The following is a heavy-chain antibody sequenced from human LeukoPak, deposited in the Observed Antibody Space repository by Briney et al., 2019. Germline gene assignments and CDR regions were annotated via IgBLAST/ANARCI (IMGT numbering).Heavy chain of an antibody. D-gene: IGHD3-10*01. V-gene: IGHV3-66*01. Sequence: GGSLRLSCAASGFTVSRNYMNWVRQAPGKGLEWVSVLYSGGSTYYADSVKGRFTISRDISKNTLYLQMNSLRAEDTAVYYCAKDRVDGSGSQFDSWGQGTLVTVSS. CDR1: GFTVSRNY. CDR3: AKDRVDGSGSQFDS. J-gene: IGHJ4*02. CDR2: LYSGGST.